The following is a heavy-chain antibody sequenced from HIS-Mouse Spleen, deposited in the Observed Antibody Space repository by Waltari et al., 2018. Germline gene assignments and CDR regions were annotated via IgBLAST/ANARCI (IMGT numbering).Heavy chain of an antibody. V-gene: IGHV4-39*07. CDR3: AREIPYSSSWYDWYFDL. CDR1: GGSISSSSYY. Sequence: QLQLQESGPGLVKPSETLSLTCTVSGGSISSSSYYWGWIRQPPGKGLEWIGSIYYSGCPYSNPTLKSRVTISVDTSKNQFSLKLSSVTAADTAVYYCAREIPYSSSWYDWYFDLWGRGTLVTVSS. D-gene: IGHD6-13*01. CDR2: IYYSGCP. J-gene: IGHJ2*01.